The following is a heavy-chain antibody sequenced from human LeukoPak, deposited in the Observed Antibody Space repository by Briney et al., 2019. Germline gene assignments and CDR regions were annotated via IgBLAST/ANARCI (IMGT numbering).Heavy chain of an antibody. D-gene: IGHD2-2*01. V-gene: IGHV3-30-3*01. J-gene: IGHJ6*04. CDR3: ARDISYAPYSGMDV. Sequence: GGSLRLSCAASGFTFSSYAMHWVRQAPGKGLEWVAVISYDGSNKYYADSVKGRFTISRDNSKNTLYLQMNSLRAEDTAVYYCARDISYAPYSGMDVWGKGTTVTVSS. CDR2: ISYDGSNK. CDR1: GFTFSSYA.